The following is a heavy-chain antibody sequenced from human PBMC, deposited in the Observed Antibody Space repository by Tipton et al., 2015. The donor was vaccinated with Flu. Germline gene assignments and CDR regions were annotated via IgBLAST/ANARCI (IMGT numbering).Heavy chain of an antibody. J-gene: IGHJ4*02. CDR1: GFTFGDYW. CDR3: VRAIAAAGSR. CDR2: INQDGSEK. Sequence: SLRLSCAASGFTFGDYWIPWVRQAPGKGLEWVGNINQDGSEKYSVDSVRGRFTITRDNAKNSVDLQMNSLRVEDTAVYYCVRAIAAAGSRWGQGTLVTVSS. D-gene: IGHD6-13*01. V-gene: IGHV3-7*01.